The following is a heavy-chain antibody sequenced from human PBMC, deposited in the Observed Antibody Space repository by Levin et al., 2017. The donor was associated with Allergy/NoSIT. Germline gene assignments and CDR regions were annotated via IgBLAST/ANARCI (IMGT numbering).Heavy chain of an antibody. V-gene: IGHV3-21*01. J-gene: IGHJ5*02. D-gene: IGHD6-13*01. Sequence: ETLSLTCAASGFTFSSYSMNWVRQAPGKGLEWVSSISSSSSYIYYADSVKGRFTISRDNAKNSLYLQMNSLRAEDTAVYYCARDKGIAAAPFDPWGQGTLVTVSS. CDR2: ISSSSSYI. CDR1: GFTFSSYS. CDR3: ARDKGIAAAPFDP.